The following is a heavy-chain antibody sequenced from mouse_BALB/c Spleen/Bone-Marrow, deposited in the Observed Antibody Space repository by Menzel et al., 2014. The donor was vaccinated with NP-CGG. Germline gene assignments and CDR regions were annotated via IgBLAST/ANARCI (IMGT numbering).Heavy chain of an antibody. D-gene: IGHD2-1*01. Sequence: VQLQQSGAELAKPGASVKMSCKASGYTFTSYWMHWVKQRPGQGLEWIGYINPSTGYTEYNQKFKDMATLTADKSSSTAYMQLSSLTSEDSAVYYCARYGNYGDYFDYWGQGTTLTVSS. V-gene: IGHV1-7*01. CDR2: INPSTGYT. J-gene: IGHJ2*01. CDR3: ARYGNYGDYFDY. CDR1: GYTFTSYW.